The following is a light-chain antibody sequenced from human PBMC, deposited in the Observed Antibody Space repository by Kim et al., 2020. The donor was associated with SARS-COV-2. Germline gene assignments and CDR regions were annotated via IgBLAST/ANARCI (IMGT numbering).Light chain of an antibody. CDR1: QSISSY. V-gene: IGKV1-39*01. CDR2: AAS. J-gene: IGKJ4*01. Sequence: DIQMTQSPSSLSASVGDRVTITCRASQSISSYLNWYQQKPGKAPKLLIYAASSLQSGVPSRFSGSGAGTEFTLTISSLQPEDFATYYCQESYRIFGGGTKVDIK. CDR3: QESYRI.